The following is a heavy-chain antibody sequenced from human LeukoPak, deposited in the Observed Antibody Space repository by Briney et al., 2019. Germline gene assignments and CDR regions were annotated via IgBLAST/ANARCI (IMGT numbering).Heavy chain of an antibody. D-gene: IGHD3-16*01. Sequence: PGGSLRLSCAASGFTFRSYAMNWVRQAPGKGLEWVSTISSSGSSTYYADSVKGRFTTSRGNSKNTVYLLMNSLRAEDTAVYYCAKDGPASWGYFDYWGQGTPVTVSS. V-gene: IGHV3-23*01. CDR2: ISSSGSST. CDR1: GFTFRSYA. CDR3: AKDGPASWGYFDY. J-gene: IGHJ4*02.